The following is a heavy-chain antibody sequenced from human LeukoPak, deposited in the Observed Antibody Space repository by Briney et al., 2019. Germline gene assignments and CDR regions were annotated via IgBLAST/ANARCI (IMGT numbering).Heavy chain of an antibody. CDR2: INPSGGST. Sequence: ASVKVSCKASGGTFSSYTISWVRQAPGQGLEWMGIINPSGGSTSYAQKFQGRVTMTRDTSTSTVYMELSSLRSEDTAVYYCARGPSIVVVTPNWFDPWGQGTLVTVSS. CDR1: GGTFSSYT. V-gene: IGHV1-46*01. D-gene: IGHD2-21*02. CDR3: ARGPSIVVVTPNWFDP. J-gene: IGHJ5*02.